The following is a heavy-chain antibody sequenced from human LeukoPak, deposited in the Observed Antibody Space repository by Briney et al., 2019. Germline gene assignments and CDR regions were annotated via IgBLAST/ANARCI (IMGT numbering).Heavy chain of an antibody. CDR2: ISYDGSNK. Sequence: GGSLRLSCAASGFTFSSYAMHWVRQAPGEGLEWVAVISYDGSNKYYADSVKGRFTISRDNSKNTLYLQMNSLRAEDTAVYYCASSGFDYWGQGTLVTVSS. V-gene: IGHV3-30*04. CDR1: GFTFSSYA. D-gene: IGHD1-26*01. J-gene: IGHJ4*02. CDR3: ASSGFDY.